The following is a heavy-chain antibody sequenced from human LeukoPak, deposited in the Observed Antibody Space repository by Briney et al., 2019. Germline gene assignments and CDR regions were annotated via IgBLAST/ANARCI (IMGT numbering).Heavy chain of an antibody. J-gene: IGHJ3*02. V-gene: IGHV4-4*07. CDR3: ARGRYCTADICSGGDAFDI. CDR1: GGSINNYY. Sequence: SETLSLTCTVSGGSINNYYWSWIRQPAGKGLEWIGRIYTRGSTNYNPSLKSRVTMSVDTSKNQFSLKLGSVTAADTAVYYCARGRYCTADICSGGDAFDIWGQGTMVSVSS. CDR2: IYTRGST. D-gene: IGHD2-8*02.